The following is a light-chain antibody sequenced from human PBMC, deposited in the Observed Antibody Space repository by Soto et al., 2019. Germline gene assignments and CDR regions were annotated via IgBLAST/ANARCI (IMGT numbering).Light chain of an antibody. CDR2: AAS. J-gene: IGKJ4*01. CDR1: QGISNY. Sequence: DIQMTQSPSFLSASVGVRVTITCRARQGISNYLAWYQQKPGQVPKLLIYAASTLQSGVPSRVSGSGSGTDFTLTISSLQPEDVATYYCQKYNSAPLTFGGGTKVESK. CDR3: QKYNSAPLT. V-gene: IGKV1-27*01.